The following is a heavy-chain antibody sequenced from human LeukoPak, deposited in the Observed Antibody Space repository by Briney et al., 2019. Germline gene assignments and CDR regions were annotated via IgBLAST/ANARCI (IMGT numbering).Heavy chain of an antibody. D-gene: IGHD2-15*01. CDR1: GGSVSGDPYY. V-gene: IGHV4-61*01. CDR3: ARYCTGANCYSNRGAFGI. J-gene: IGHJ3*02. Sequence: SETLSLTCTVSGGSVSGDPYYWSWIQQPPGKGPEWIGHISYSGSINSNPSLKSRVTASIDTSKNQFSLKLSSVTAADTAVYYCARYCTGANCYSNRGAFGIWGRGTMVTVSS. CDR2: ISYSGSI.